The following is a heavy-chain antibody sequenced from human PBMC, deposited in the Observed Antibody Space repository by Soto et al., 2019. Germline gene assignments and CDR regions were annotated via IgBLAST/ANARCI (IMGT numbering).Heavy chain of an antibody. D-gene: IGHD2-15*01. CDR2: IHPGDSDT. Sequence: PGESLKISCEASGYSFTSYWIDWVRQMPGKGLEWMGIIHPGDSDTKYSPSFQGQVTISVDKSITTAYLQWSSLKVSDTAMYYCARTPGPEVAASLEYYYFSGMDVWGQGTTVTVSS. CDR3: ARTPGPEVAASLEYYYFSGMDV. CDR1: GYSFTSYW. V-gene: IGHV5-51*01. J-gene: IGHJ6*02.